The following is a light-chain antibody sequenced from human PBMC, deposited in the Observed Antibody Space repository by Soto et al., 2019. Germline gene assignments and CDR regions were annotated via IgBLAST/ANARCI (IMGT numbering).Light chain of an antibody. CDR1: SSDVGGYNY. Sequence: QSALTQPRSVSGSPGQSVTISCTGTSSDVGGYNYVSWYQQHPGKAPKLMIYDVIKRPSGVPDLFSGAKSGNTASLTISGLQAEDEVGYYCWSYARTYNIFKFFGTGTKLTVL. V-gene: IGLV2-11*01. CDR2: DVI. J-gene: IGLJ1*01. CDR3: WSYARTYNIFKF.